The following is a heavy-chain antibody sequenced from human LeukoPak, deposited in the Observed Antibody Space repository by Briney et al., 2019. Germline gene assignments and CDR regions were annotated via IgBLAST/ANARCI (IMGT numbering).Heavy chain of an antibody. J-gene: IGHJ3*02. D-gene: IGHD2-21*01. V-gene: IGHV4-39*07. Sequence: SETLSLTCTVSGGSISSSSYYWGWIRQPPGKGLEWIGSIYHSGSTYYNPSLKSRVTISVDTSKNQFSLKLSSVTAADTAVYYCASIVVGKKGAFDIWGQGTMVTVSS. CDR2: IYHSGST. CDR3: ASIVVGKKGAFDI. CDR1: GGSISSSSYY.